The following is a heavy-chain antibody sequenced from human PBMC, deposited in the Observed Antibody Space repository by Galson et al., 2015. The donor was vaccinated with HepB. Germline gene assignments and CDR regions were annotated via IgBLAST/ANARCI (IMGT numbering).Heavy chain of an antibody. CDR3: ARSAGWFDP. D-gene: IGHD3-10*01. J-gene: IGHJ5*01. CDR1: GFTFSDFY. V-gene: IGHV3-11*01. CDR2: ISGDGVTK. Sequence: SLRLSCAASGFTFSDFYMSWLRQAPGKGPEWISYISGDGVTKKYADSVRGRFTIYRDNAKNSLFLQMYSLRAEDTAVYYGARSAGWFDPWGQGTLVTVS.